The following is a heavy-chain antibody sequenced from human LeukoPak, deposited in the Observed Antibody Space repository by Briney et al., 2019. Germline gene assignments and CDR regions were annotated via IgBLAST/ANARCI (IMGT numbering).Heavy chain of an antibody. J-gene: IGHJ4*02. CDR3: ARVGSNNGWFFHY. CDR2: LYSSGIT. D-gene: IGHD6-19*01. Sequence: ASETLSLTCTVSGGSISGYYWSWIRQPPGKGLECMAVLYSSGITTYNPSLQSRVTISVDASKNQFSLKLSSVTAADSAVYYCARVGSNNGWFFHYWGQGTLVTVSS. CDR1: GGSISGYY. V-gene: IGHV4-59*12.